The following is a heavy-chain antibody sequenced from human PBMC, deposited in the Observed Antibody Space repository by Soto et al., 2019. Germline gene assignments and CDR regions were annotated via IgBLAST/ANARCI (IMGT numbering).Heavy chain of an antibody. Sequence: SETLSLTCTVSGGSISSYYWSWIRQPAGKGLEWIGRIYTSGSTNYNPSLKSRVTMSVDTSKNQFSLKLSSVTAADTAVYYCARVRVTYYYDSSGYIDAFDIWGQGTMVTV. J-gene: IGHJ3*02. V-gene: IGHV4-4*07. CDR2: IYTSGST. CDR1: GGSISSYY. CDR3: ARVRVTYYYDSSGYIDAFDI. D-gene: IGHD3-22*01.